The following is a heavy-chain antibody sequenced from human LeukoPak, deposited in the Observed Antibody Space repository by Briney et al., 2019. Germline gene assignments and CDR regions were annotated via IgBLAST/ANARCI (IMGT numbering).Heavy chain of an antibody. CDR2: ISGDGTTT. V-gene: IGHV3-74*01. D-gene: IGHD6-13*01. CDR1: GVTFRNYW. Sequence: GGSLRLSCAASGVTFRNYWMHWIRQGPGKGLVWVSRISGDGTTTHYADSTQGGFTISRDNAKNTLYLQMNSLRVEYTALNYCARDGTFDYLGQGTLVTVSS. J-gene: IGHJ4*02. CDR3: ARDGTFDY.